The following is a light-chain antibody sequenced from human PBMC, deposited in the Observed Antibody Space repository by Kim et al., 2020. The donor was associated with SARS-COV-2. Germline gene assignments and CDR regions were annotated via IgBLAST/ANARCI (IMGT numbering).Light chain of an antibody. V-gene: IGKV3-20*01. CDR2: GAS. Sequence: EIVLTQSPGTLSLSPGERATHSCRASQSVSSSYLAWYQQKPGQAPRLLIYGASSRATGIPDRFSGSGSGTDFTLTISRLEPEDFAVYYCQQYGSSRTFGPGTKVDIK. J-gene: IGKJ3*01. CDR1: QSVSSSY. CDR3: QQYGSSRT.